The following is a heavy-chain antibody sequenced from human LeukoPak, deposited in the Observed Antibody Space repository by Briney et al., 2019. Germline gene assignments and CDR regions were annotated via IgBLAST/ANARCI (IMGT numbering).Heavy chain of an antibody. Sequence: GGSLRLSCAASGFTFSSYGMHWVRQAPGKGLEWVAVIWYDGSNKYYANSVKGRFTISRDNSKNTLSLQMNSLRAEDTAVYYCAKDPALGRFAFQIWGQGTMVIVSS. CDR3: AKDPALGRFAFQI. CDR2: IWYDGSNK. D-gene: IGHD1-26*01. CDR1: GFTFSSYG. J-gene: IGHJ3*02. V-gene: IGHV3-33*06.